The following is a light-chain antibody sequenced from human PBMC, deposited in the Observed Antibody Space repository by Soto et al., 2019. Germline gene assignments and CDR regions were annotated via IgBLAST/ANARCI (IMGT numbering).Light chain of an antibody. Sequence: EIVLTPSPGTLSVSPGGGATLSCRASQSVISNYLAWYQQKPGQAPRLLIYGASSRATGIPDRFSGSGSGTDFTLTIGGLEPEDFAVYYCQQYGSSITFGQGTRLEIK. V-gene: IGKV3-20*01. CDR3: QQYGSSIT. CDR2: GAS. CDR1: QSVISNY. J-gene: IGKJ5*01.